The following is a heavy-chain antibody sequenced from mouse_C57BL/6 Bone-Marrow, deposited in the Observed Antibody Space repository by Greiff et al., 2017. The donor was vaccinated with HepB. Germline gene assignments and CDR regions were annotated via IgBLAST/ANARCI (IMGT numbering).Heavy chain of an antibody. CDR3: ARYDYGSSYEDAMDY. CDR2: IYPGDGDT. D-gene: IGHD1-1*01. J-gene: IGHJ4*01. Sequence: VQLQQSGAELVKPGASVKISCKASGYAFSSYWMNWVKQRPGKGLEWIGQIYPGDGDTNYNGKFKGKATLTADKSSSTAYMQLSSLTSEDSAVYFCARYDYGSSYEDAMDYWGQGTSVTVSS. CDR1: GYAFSSYW. V-gene: IGHV1-80*01.